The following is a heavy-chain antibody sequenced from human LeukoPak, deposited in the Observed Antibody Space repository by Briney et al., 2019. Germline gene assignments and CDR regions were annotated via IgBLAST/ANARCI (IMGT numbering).Heavy chain of an antibody. J-gene: IGHJ4*02. CDR1: GYSFTSYW. CDR3: ARHGPTFSTLLILDY. V-gene: IGHV5-51*01. CDR2: IYPGDSDT. D-gene: IGHD2-21*01. Sequence: GESLKISCKGSGYSFTSYWIGWVRQMPGKGLEWMGIIYPGDSDTRYSPSFQGQVTISADKSISTAYLPWSSLKASDTAIYYCARHGPTFSTLLILDYWGQGTLVTVSS.